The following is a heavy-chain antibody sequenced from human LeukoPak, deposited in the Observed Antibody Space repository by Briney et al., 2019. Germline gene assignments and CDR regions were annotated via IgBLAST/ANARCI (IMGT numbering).Heavy chain of an antibody. CDR1: GFTFSNYA. V-gene: IGHV3-23*01. D-gene: IGHD3-16*01. Sequence: GGSLRLSCAASGFTFSNYAMSWVRQAPGKGLEWISSISGVGSSTYYADSVKGRITISRDSSKNTLYLQMNSLRAEDTAVYYCGAEWGVFYFDYWGQGTLVTVSS. CDR3: GAEWGVFYFDY. J-gene: IGHJ4*02. CDR2: ISGVGSST.